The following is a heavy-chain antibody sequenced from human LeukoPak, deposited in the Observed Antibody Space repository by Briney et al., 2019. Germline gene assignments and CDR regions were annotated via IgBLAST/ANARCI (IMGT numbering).Heavy chain of an antibody. CDR2: INHSGST. CDR1: GGSFSGYY. V-gene: IGHV4-34*01. CDR3: ARGRYLHDFDY. D-gene: IGHD1-1*01. Sequence: SPETLSLTCAVYGGSFSGYYWSRIRQPPGKGLEWIGEINHSGSTNYNPSLKSRVTISVDTSKNQFSLKLSSVTAADTAVYYCARGRYLHDFDYWGQGTLVTVSS. J-gene: IGHJ4*02.